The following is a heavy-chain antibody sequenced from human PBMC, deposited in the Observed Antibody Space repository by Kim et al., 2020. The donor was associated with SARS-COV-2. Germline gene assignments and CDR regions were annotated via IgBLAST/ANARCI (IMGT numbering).Heavy chain of an antibody. CDR2: ISAYNGNT. CDR1: GYTFTSYG. CDR3: ARDLIVVAAAGRDGVCDY. D-gene: IGHD6-13*01. Sequence: ASVKVSCKASGYTFTSYGISWVRQAPGQGLEWMGWISAYNGNTNYAQKLQGRVTMTTDTSTSTAYMELRSLRSDDTAVYYCARDLIVVAAAGRDGVCDYWGQGTLVTVSS. J-gene: IGHJ4*02. V-gene: IGHV1-18*01.